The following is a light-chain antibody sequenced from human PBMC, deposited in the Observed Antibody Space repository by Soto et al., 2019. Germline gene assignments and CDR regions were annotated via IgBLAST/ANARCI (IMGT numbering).Light chain of an antibody. CDR1: QDISSY. V-gene: IGKV1-9*01. Sequence: DIPLTQSPSFLSASVGDRVTITCRTSQDISSYLAWYQQKPGKAHQLLISAASTLQSGVPSRFSGSGSATEXPIXXSSLQPQAFATYYXQQLKSYPLSFGVGTNVEI. CDR2: AAS. CDR3: QQLKSYPLS. J-gene: IGKJ4*01.